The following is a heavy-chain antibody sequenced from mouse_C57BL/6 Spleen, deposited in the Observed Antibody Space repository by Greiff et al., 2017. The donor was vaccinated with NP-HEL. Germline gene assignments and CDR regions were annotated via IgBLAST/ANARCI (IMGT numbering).Heavy chain of an antibody. J-gene: IGHJ2*01. V-gene: IGHV1-62-2*01. CDR1: GYTFTEYT. CDR2: FYPGSGSI. CDR3: ARHEGAYYDGHGHFDY. D-gene: IGHD1-1*02. Sequence: QVQLQQSGAELVKPGASVKLSCKASGYTFTEYTIHWVKQRSGQGLEWIGWFYPGSGSIKYNEKFKDKATLTADKSSSTVYMELSRLTSEDSAVYFCARHEGAYYDGHGHFDYWGQGTTLTVSS.